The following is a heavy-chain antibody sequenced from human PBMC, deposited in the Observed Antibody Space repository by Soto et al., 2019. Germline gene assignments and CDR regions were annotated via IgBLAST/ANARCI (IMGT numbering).Heavy chain of an antibody. CDR2: IYYSGST. D-gene: IGHD4-17*01. CDR1: AGSISRSSCY. Sequence: SETLSLTWTVSAGSISRSSCYWGWIRQPPGKGLEWIGSIYYSGSTYYNPSLKSRVTISVDTSNNQFSLKLSSVTAADTAVYYCATTTVTRHDYWGQGTLVTVSS. CDR3: ATTTVTRHDY. V-gene: IGHV4-39*01. J-gene: IGHJ4*02.